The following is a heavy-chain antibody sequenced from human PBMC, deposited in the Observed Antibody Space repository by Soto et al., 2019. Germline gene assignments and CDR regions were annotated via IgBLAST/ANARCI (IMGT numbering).Heavy chain of an antibody. CDR2: IYHSGST. CDR3: AREGSGQLVPGDYMDV. Sequence: SDTLSLTCAVSSGSISSSNWWSWVRQPPGKGLEWIGEIYHSGSTNYNPSLKSRVTISVDKSKNQFSLKLSSVTAADTAVYYCAREGSGQLVPGDYMDVWGKGTTVTVSS. CDR1: SGSISSSNW. J-gene: IGHJ6*03. D-gene: IGHD6-13*01. V-gene: IGHV4-4*02.